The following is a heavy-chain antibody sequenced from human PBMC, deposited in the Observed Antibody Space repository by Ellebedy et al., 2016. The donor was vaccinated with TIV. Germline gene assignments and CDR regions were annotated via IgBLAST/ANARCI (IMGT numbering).Heavy chain of an antibody. CDR3: AREQSGRYFDWILSYNLDV. Sequence: ASVKVSCKASGYTFSSYGISWVRQAPGQGLEWIGWISGYNGHTTYAQKFQDRLTVTRDTSPSTAYMELMSLRSDDTAIYYCAREQSGRYFDWILSYNLDVWGQGTTVTVYS. D-gene: IGHD3-9*01. CDR2: ISGYNGHT. J-gene: IGHJ6*02. CDR1: GYTFSSYG. V-gene: IGHV1-18*01.